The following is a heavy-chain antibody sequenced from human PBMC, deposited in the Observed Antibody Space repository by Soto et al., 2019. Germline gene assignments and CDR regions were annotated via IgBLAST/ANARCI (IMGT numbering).Heavy chain of an antibody. Sequence: PGGSLRLSCAASGFTFSSYAMNWVLQAPGKGLEWVSVISGSGGSTYYADSVKGRFTISRDNSKNTLYLQMNSLRAEDTAVYDCARRGPGTYFGCWRQGSLGAV. CDR2: ISGSGGST. V-gene: IGHV3-23*01. D-gene: IGHD6-13*01. CDR1: GFTFSSYA. J-gene: IGHJ4*02. CDR3: ARRGPGTYFGC.